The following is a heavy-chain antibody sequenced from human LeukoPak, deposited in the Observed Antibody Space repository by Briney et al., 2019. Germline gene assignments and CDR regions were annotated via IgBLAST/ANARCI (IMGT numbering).Heavy chain of an antibody. V-gene: IGHV1-46*03. D-gene: IGHD3-22*01. Sequence: ASVKVSFTASGYTFTSYYMHWVRQAPGQGLEWMGIINPSGGSTSYAQKFQGRVTMTRDTSTSTVYMELSSLGSEDTAVYYCARAPRYYDSSGYTPTFDYWGQGTLVTVSS. CDR2: INPSGGST. CDR1: GYTFTSYY. CDR3: ARAPRYYDSSGYTPTFDY. J-gene: IGHJ4*02.